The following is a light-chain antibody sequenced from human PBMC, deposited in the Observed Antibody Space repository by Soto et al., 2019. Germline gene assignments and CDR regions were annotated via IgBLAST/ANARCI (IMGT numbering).Light chain of an antibody. CDR1: SSDVGGYNY. CDR3: SSFAGGGNPVL. V-gene: IGLV2-8*02. CDR2: EVT. Sequence: QSVLTQPPSASRSLGQSVTISCTGTSSDVGGYNYVSWHQQHPGKAPKVMIYEVTKRPPGVPDRFSGSKSGNTASLTVSGLQAEDEAHYYCSSFAGGGNPVLLGGGTKVTFL. J-gene: IGLJ2*01.